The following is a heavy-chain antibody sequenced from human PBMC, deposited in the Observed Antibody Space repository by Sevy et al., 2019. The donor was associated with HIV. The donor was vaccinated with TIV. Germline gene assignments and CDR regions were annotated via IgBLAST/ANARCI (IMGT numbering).Heavy chain of an antibody. D-gene: IGHD4-17*01. CDR3: ARGFTVTTFFYFDY. Sequence: GGSLRLSCAVSGFTFSSYAMNWVRQSPGMGLEWVSGISGSGVSTYYADSVKGRFTISRDNAKNSLYLQMNSLRAEDTAVYYCARGFTVTTFFYFDYWGQGTLVTVSS. CDR1: GFTFSSYA. J-gene: IGHJ4*02. V-gene: IGHV3-23*01. CDR2: ISGSGVST.